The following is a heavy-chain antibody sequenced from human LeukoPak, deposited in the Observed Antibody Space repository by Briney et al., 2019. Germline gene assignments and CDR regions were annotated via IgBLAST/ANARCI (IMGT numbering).Heavy chain of an antibody. CDR1: GFTLSSYS. Sequence: GGSLRLSCAASGFTLSSYSMNWVRQAPGKGLEWISYIDSDTYGNTIYYPHTVKGRFTISRDNAKNSLYLQMDSLRDEDTAVYYCARDSRPYSSGWFYYFDYWGQGTLVTVSS. D-gene: IGHD6-19*01. CDR3: ARDSRPYSSGWFYYFDY. V-gene: IGHV3-48*02. CDR2: IDSDTYGNTI. J-gene: IGHJ4*02.